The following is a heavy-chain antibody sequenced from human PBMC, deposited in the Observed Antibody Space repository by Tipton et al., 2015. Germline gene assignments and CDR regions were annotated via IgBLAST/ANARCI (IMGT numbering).Heavy chain of an antibody. D-gene: IGHD3-3*01. CDR1: GGSISRVDYY. V-gene: IGHV4-31*03. CDR2: IYYTGST. Sequence: TLSLTCTVSGGSISRVDYYWICIRQHPGKGLEWIGDIYYTGSTNYNPSLKRRGTISVDTSKNQFSLKLSSATAADTAVYYCARAPYFYDFWSGYYYGAAFDIWGQGTMVTVSP. CDR3: ARAPYFYDFWSGYYYGAAFDI. J-gene: IGHJ3*02.